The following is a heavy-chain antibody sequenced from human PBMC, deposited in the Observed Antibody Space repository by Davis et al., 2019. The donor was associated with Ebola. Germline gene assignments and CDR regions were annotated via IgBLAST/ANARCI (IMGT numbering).Heavy chain of an antibody. CDR2: IYYSGST. D-gene: IGHD3-22*01. CDR3: VSLRQTHDSSGYSQPFDY. CDR1: GGPVSSGGYY. Sequence: SETLSLTCTVSGGPVSSGGYYWNWIRQPPGKGLEWIGYIYYSGSTYYNPSLKSRVTISVDTSKNQFSLKLNSATAADTAVYYCVSLRQTHDSSGYSQPFDYWGQGSLVTVSS. V-gene: IGHV4-61*08. J-gene: IGHJ4*02.